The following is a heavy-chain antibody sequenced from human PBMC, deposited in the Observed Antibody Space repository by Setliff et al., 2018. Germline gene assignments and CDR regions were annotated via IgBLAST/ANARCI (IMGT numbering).Heavy chain of an antibody. D-gene: IGHD3-10*01. CDR3: ASGAGNFDI. CDR2: ISYDGSNK. J-gene: IGHJ3*02. V-gene: IGHV3-30-3*01. CDR1: GFTFSSYA. Sequence: SLKISCAASGFTFSSYAMHWVRQAPGKGLEWVAVISYDGSNKYYADSVKGRFTISRDNSKNTLYLQMNSLRAEDTAVYYCASGAGNFDIWGQGTMVTVSS.